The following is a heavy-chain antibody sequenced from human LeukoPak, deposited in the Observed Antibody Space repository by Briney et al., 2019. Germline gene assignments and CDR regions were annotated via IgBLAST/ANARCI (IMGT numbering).Heavy chain of an antibody. CDR3: ARGTGYSYGRTPVYFDY. Sequence: SETLSLTRAVYGGSFSGYYWSWIRQPPGKGLERIGEINHSGSTNYNPSLKSRVTISVDTSKNQFSLKLSSVTAADTAVYYCARGTGYSYGRTPVYFDYWGQGTLVTVSS. V-gene: IGHV4-34*01. CDR2: INHSGST. D-gene: IGHD5-18*01. CDR1: GGSFSGYY. J-gene: IGHJ4*02.